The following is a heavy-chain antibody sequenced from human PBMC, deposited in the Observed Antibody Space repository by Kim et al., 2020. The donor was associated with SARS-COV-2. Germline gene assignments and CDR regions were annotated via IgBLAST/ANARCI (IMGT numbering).Heavy chain of an antibody. J-gene: IGHJ6*02. Sequence: GGSLRLSCAASGFTFSSYAMHWVRQAPGKGLAWVAVISYDGSNKNYADSVKGRFTISRDTSKNTLYLQMNSLRAEDTAVYYRAREELSRYSSGWYYYYYGKDVWGQGTTVT. CDR2: ISYDGSNK. V-gene: IGHV3-30*04. D-gene: IGHD6-19*01. CDR3: AREELSRYSSGWYYYYYGKDV. CDR1: GFTFSSYA.